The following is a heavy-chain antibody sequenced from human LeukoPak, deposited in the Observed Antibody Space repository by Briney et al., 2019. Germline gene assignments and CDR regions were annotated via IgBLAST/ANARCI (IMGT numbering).Heavy chain of an antibody. D-gene: IGHD3-3*01. CDR1: GFTFSSYG. CDR2: ISYDGSNK. V-gene: IGHV3-30*18. J-gene: IGHJ4*02. Sequence: PGRSLRLSCAASGFTFSSYGMHWVRQAPGKGLEGVAVISYDGSNKYYADSVKGRFTISRDNSKNTLYLQMNSLRAEDTAVYYWAKFEGVYDFWSGYSSYFDYWGQGTLVTVSS. CDR3: AKFEGVYDFWSGYSSYFDY.